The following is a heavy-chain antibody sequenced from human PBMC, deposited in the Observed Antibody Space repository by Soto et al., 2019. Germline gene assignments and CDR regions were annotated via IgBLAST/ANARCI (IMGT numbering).Heavy chain of an antibody. Sequence: EVQLVESGGGLVKPGGSLRLSCAASGFTFSNAWMNWVRQAPGKGLEWVGRIKSKTDGGTTDYAAPVKGRFTSSRDDSKNTLYLQMNSLKTEDTAVYYCTTEAKYPYYYGSGSPNFDYWGQGTLVTVSS. V-gene: IGHV3-15*07. J-gene: IGHJ4*02. D-gene: IGHD3-10*01. CDR3: TTEAKYPYYYGSGSPNFDY. CDR2: IKSKTDGGTT. CDR1: GFTFSNAW.